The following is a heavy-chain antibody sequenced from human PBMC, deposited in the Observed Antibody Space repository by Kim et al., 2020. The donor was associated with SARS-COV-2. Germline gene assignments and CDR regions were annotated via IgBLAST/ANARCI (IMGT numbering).Heavy chain of an antibody. CDR3: ARDYGSGSFDY. D-gene: IGHD3-10*01. V-gene: IGHV4-31*02. J-gene: IGHJ4*02. Sequence: TYTNPTPKTRVTISVDTSKNQFALKLSSVTAADTAVYYCARDYGSGSFDYWGQGTLVTVSS. CDR2: T.